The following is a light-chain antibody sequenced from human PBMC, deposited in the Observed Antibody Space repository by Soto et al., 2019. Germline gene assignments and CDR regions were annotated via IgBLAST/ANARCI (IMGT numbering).Light chain of an antibody. J-gene: IGKJ2*01. CDR3: QQHNS. Sequence: DIQMTQSPSTLSASVGDRVTITCRASQISSTWLAWYQQRPGKAPKLLIHDVSSLQSGVPSRFSDSGSGTEFTLTVSSLQPDEFATYYCQQHNSFGQGTKREIK. CDR2: DVS. CDR1: QISSTW. V-gene: IGKV1-5*01.